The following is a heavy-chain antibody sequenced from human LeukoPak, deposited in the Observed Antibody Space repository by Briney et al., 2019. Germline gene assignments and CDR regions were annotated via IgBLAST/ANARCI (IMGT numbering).Heavy chain of an antibody. CDR1: GFTFSTYS. Sequence: PGGSLRLSCAASGFTFSTYSMNWVRQAPGKGLEWVSYISSSGSTIYYADSVKGRFTISRDNANNSLYLQMHSLRAEATALYYCARPASTSPLGHWGQGTLVTVSS. CDR3: ARPASTSPLGH. V-gene: IGHV3-48*04. CDR2: ISSSGSTI. J-gene: IGHJ4*02.